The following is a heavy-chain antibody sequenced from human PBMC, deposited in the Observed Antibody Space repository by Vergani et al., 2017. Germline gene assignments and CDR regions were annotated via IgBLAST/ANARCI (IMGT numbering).Heavy chain of an antibody. V-gene: IGHV3-48*03. Sequence: EVQLVESGGGLVQPGGSLRLSCAASGFTFSSYEMNWVRQAPGKGLEWVSYISSSGSTIYYADSVKGRFTISRDNAKNSLYLQMNSLRAEDTAVYYCAGVAWIQLEGPTEEGFDYGGQGTLVTVSS. CDR1: GFTFSSYE. CDR3: AGVAWIQLEGPTEEGFDY. J-gene: IGHJ4*02. CDR2: ISSSGSTI. D-gene: IGHD5-18*01.